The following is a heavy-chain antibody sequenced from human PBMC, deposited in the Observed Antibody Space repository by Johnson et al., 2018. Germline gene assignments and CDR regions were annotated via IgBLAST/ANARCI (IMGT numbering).Heavy chain of an antibody. CDR3: ARGNMRYSYYMEV. CDR1: GFTFSSFA. Sequence: QVQLLETGGGVVQPGRSLRLSCAASGFTFSSFAVHWVRQAPGKGLEWVAVISFDGSNKYYTDSVKGRFTISRDISKNTLYRQMNTLRAEDTAVYYCARGNMRYSYYMEVWGKGTTVTVSS. V-gene: IGHV3-30-3*01. J-gene: IGHJ6*03. CDR2: ISFDGSNK. D-gene: IGHD2/OR15-2a*01.